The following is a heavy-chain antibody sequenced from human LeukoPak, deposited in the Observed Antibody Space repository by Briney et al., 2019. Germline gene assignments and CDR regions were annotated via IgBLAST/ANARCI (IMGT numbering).Heavy chain of an antibody. D-gene: IGHD3-10*01. CDR2: IYTSGST. Sequence: SETLSLTCTVSGGSISSGSYYWSWIRQPAGKGLEWIGRIYTSGSTNYNPSLKSRVTISVDTSKNQFSLKLSSVTAADTAVYYCAREKGYGSGSTTNYYYYYMDVWGKGTTVTISS. CDR3: AREKGYGSGSTTNYYYYYMDV. J-gene: IGHJ6*03. CDR1: GGSISSGSYY. V-gene: IGHV4-61*02.